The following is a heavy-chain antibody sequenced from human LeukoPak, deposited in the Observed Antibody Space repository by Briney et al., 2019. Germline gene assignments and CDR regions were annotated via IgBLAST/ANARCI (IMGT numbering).Heavy chain of an antibody. J-gene: IGHJ5*02. V-gene: IGHV1-8*01. D-gene: IGHD6-13*01. CDR1: GYTFTSYD. CDR2: MNPNSGNT. Sequence: GASVKVSCKASGYTFTSYDINWVRQATGQGLEWMGWMNPNSGNTGYAQKFQGRVTMTRNTSISTAYMELSSLRSEDTAVYYCARGLDHSSSWYNWFDPWGQGTLVTVSS. CDR3: ARGLDHSSSWYNWFDP.